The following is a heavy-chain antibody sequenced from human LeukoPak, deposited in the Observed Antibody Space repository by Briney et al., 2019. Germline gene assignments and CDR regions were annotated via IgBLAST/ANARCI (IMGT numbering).Heavy chain of an antibody. J-gene: IGHJ4*02. CDR3: ARDQPMYDFWSGYYQDGNFDY. CDR1: GYTFTGYY. CDR2: INPNSGGT. Sequence: ASVKVSCKASGYTFTGYYMHWVRQAPGQGLEWMGWINPNSGGTNYAQKFQGRVTMTRDTSISTAYMELSRLRSDDTAVYYCARDQPMYDFWSGYYQDGNFDYWGQGTLVTVSS. V-gene: IGHV1-2*02. D-gene: IGHD3-3*01.